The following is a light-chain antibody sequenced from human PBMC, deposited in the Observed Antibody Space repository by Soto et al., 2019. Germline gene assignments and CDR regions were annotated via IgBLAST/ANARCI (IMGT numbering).Light chain of an antibody. CDR1: SGAVGGYNF. V-gene: IGLV2-11*01. CDR3: CSYGGSYTWV. Sequence: QSALTQPSSVSGSPGQSVTISCTGTSGAVGGYNFVSWYQQHPGKAPTLMIFDVSQRPSGVPDRFSGSKSGNTASLTISGLQADDEADYYCCSYGGSYTWVFGGGTKLTVL. CDR2: DVS. J-gene: IGLJ3*02.